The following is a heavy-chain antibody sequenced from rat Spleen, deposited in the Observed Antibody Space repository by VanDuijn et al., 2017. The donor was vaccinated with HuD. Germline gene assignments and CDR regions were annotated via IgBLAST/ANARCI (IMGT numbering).Heavy chain of an antibody. CDR2: ISYDGSTP. J-gene: IGHJ3*01. D-gene: IGHD1-1*01. Sequence: EVQVVESGGGIVQPGRSMKLSCAASGFTFSNYDMVWVRQAPTKGLKWVASISYDGSTPYYRDSVKGRFTISRDNAKSTLYLQMDSLRSEDTATYYCAKDLDYSGDNWFGYWGQGTLVTVSS. CDR3: AKDLDYSGDNWFGY. V-gene: IGHV5-7*01. CDR1: GFTFSNYD.